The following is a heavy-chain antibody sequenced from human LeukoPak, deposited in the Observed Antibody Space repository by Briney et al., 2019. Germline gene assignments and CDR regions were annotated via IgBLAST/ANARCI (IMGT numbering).Heavy chain of an antibody. D-gene: IGHD4-17*01. CDR1: GFTFRDYW. CDR2: ISISGGTT. CDR3: ANEIRPNDY. J-gene: IGHJ4*02. V-gene: IGHV3-23*01. Sequence: GGSLRLSCAASGFTFRDYWMTWVRQAPGKGLEWVSSISISGGTTYYTDSVKGRFTISRENSKSTLYLQMNNLRADDTAVYYCANEIRPNDYWGQGTLVTVSS.